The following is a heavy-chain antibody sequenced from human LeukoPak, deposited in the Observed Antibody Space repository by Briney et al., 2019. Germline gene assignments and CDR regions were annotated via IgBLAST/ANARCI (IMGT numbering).Heavy chain of an antibody. D-gene: IGHD3/OR15-3a*01. CDR1: GGSVNSGSYF. J-gene: IGHJ5*02. Sequence: SETLSLTCTVFGGSVNSGSYFWGWVRQPPGKGLEWIGSVSSRGSTHYNPSLKSRVTISSDTSRNQFSLKLSSVTAADTAVYYCARGRGLNWFDPWGQGTLVTVSS. CDR3: ARGRGLNWFDP. V-gene: IGHV4-39*07. CDR2: VSSRGST.